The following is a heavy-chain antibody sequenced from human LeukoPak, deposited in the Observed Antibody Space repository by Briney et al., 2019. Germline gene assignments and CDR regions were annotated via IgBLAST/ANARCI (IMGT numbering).Heavy chain of an antibody. V-gene: IGHV4-59*08. CDR3: AGHHPRNTVDF. J-gene: IGHJ4*02. D-gene: IGHD2/OR15-2a*01. CDR1: DGSIRNFY. CDR2: SLYGGRT. Sequence: SETLSLTCTVSDGSIRNFYWNWFRQPPGKRLEWIGHSLYGGRTDYNPSLESRVAISVDTSKSQFSLKLRSVTTTDTAVYYCAGHHPRNTVDFWGQGTLVTVSS.